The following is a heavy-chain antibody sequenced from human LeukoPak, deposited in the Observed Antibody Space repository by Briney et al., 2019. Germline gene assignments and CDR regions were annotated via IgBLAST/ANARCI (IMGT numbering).Heavy chain of an antibody. CDR1: GYSFTSYW. CDR3: ARLHYYDILTGYYIDY. J-gene: IGHJ4*02. V-gene: IGHV5-51*01. Sequence: GESLKISCKASGYSFTSYWIGWVRKMPGKGLEWMGIIYPGDSDTRYSPSFQGQVTISADKSVSTAYLQWSSLKASDTAMYYCARLHYYDILTGYYIDYWGQGTLVTVSS. D-gene: IGHD3-9*01. CDR2: IYPGDSDT.